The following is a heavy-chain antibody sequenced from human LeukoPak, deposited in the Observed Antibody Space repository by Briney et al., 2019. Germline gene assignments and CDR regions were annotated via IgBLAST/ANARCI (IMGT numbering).Heavy chain of an antibody. Sequence: GGSLRLSCAASGFTFSSYAMSWVRQAPGKGLEWVSSISSSSSYIYYADSVKGRFTISRDNAKNSLYLQMNSLRAEDTAVYYCARVNCSSTSCYRGHFDYWGQGTLVTVSS. V-gene: IGHV3-21*01. CDR3: ARVNCSSTSCYRGHFDY. CDR2: ISSSSSYI. CDR1: GFTFSSYA. D-gene: IGHD2-2*01. J-gene: IGHJ4*02.